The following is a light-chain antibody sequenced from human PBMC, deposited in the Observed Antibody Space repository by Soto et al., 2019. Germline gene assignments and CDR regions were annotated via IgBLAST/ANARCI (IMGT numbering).Light chain of an antibody. J-gene: IGLJ1*01. Sequence: QSALTQPASVSGSPGQSITISCTGTSRDVGIYNLVSWYQLHPGKVPKLIIYEDTKRPSGISSRFSGSESGITAFLTISGLQAEDEADYYCCFFTGTASQYVFGPGTKVTVL. CDR3: CFFTGTASQYV. V-gene: IGLV2-23*01. CDR1: SRDVGIYNL. CDR2: EDT.